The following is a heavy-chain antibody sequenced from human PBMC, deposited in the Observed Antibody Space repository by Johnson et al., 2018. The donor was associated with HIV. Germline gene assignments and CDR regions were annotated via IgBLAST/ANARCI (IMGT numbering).Heavy chain of an antibody. CDR3: TTDDYDSSGRAFDI. CDR2: IKSKTDGGTT. CDR1: GITFSNAW. J-gene: IGHJ3*02. D-gene: IGHD3-22*01. V-gene: IGHV3-15*01. Sequence: VQLVESGGGLVKPGGSLRLSCAASGITFSNAWMSWVRQAPGKGLEWVGRIKSKTDGGTTDYAAPVKGRFTISRDDSKNTLYLQMNSLKTEDTAVYYCTTDDYDSSGRAFDIWGQGTMVTVSS.